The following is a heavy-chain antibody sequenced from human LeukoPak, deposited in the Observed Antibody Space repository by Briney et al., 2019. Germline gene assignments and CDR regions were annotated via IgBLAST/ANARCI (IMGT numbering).Heavy chain of an antibody. J-gene: IGHJ4*02. CDR1: GGSISSYY. D-gene: IGHD3-22*01. CDR3: ASDQYYYDSSGYYPPPLGY. V-gene: IGHV4-4*07. CDR2: IYTSGST. Sequence: SETLSLTCTVSGGSISSYYWSWIRQPAGKGLEWIGRIYTSGSTNYNPSLKRRVTMSVDTPKNQFSLKLSSVTAADTAVYYCASDQYYYDSSGYYPPPLGYWGQGTLVTVSS.